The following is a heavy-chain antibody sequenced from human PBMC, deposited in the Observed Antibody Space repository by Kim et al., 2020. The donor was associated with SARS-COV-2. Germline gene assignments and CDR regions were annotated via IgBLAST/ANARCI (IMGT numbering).Heavy chain of an antibody. CDR1: GFTFSSYA. CDR2: ISGSGGST. CDR3: AKGCWRGSQYYYYYGMDV. V-gene: IGHV3-23*01. Sequence: GGSLRLSCAASGFTFSSYAMSWVRQAPGKGLEWVSAISGSGGSTYYADSVKGRFTISRDNSKNTLYLQMNSLRAEDTAVYYCAKGCWRGSQYYYYYGMDVWGQGTTVTVSS. J-gene: IGHJ6*02. D-gene: IGHD3-3*01.